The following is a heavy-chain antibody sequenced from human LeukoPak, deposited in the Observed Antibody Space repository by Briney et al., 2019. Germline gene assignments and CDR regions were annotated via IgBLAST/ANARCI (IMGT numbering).Heavy chain of an antibody. CDR3: ARGRGSSGQY. CDR2: ISSSSSYI. CDR1: GFTFSSYG. Sequence: SGGSLRLSCAASGFTFSSYGMHWVRQAPGKGLEWVSSISSSSSYIYYADSVKGRFTISRDNAKNSLYLQMNSLRAEDTAVYYCARGRGSSGQYWGQGTLVTVST. D-gene: IGHD6-19*01. J-gene: IGHJ4*02. V-gene: IGHV3-21*01.